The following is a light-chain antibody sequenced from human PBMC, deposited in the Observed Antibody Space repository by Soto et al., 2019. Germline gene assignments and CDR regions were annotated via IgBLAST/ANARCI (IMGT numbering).Light chain of an antibody. CDR3: SSYTSSSTLV. CDR2: DVS. CDR1: SSDVGGYNY. Sequence: QSVLTQPASVSGYPGQSITISCTRNSSDVGGYNYVSWYQQHPGKAPKLMIYDVSNRPSGVSNRFSGSKSGNTASLTISGLQAEDEADYYCSSYTSSSTLVFGTGTQLTVL. V-gene: IGLV2-14*01. J-gene: IGLJ1*01.